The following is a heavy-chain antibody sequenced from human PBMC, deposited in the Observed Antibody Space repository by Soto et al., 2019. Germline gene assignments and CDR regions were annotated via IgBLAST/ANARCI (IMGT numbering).Heavy chain of an antibody. CDR2: IYPGDSDT. J-gene: IGHJ4*02. Sequence: GESLKISCQGSGYTFTRYWIGWVRQMPGKGLEWMGIIYPGDSDTRYSPSFQGQVTISADRSISTTYLQWSSLKASDTAVYYCARQLRYFDPFDYWGQGTPVTVSS. V-gene: IGHV5-51*01. CDR1: GYTFTRYW. CDR3: ARQLRYFDPFDY. D-gene: IGHD3-9*01.